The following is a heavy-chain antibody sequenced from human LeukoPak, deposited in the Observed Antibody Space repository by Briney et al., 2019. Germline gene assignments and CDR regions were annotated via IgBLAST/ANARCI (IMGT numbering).Heavy chain of an antibody. V-gene: IGHV3-30*02. CDR2: IWSDGSNE. CDR3: AKDKGVFYFDY. D-gene: IGHD3-10*01. J-gene: IGHJ4*02. Sequence: PGGSLRLSCAASGLTFSKCGMHWVRQAPGKGLEWVTFIWSDGSNEYYADSVKGRFTISRDNSKNTLYLQMNSLKPEDTAVYYCAKDKGVFYFDYWGQGTLVTVSS. CDR1: GLTFSKCG.